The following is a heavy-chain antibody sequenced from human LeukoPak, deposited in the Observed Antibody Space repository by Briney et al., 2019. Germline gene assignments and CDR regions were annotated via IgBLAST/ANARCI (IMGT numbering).Heavy chain of an antibody. J-gene: IGHJ4*02. Sequence: ASVKVSCKASGYTFTRYAMNWVRQAPGQGLEWMGWINTNTGNPTYAQGFTGRFVFSLDTSVSTAYLQTSSLKAEDTAVYYCAKAGAMSPPTVDYWGQGTLVTVSS. CDR1: GYTFTRYA. CDR3: AKAGAMSPPTVDY. V-gene: IGHV7-4-1*02. CDR2: INTNTGNP.